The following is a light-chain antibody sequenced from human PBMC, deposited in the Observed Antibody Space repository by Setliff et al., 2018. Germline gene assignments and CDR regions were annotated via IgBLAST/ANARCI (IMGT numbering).Light chain of an antibody. J-gene: IGLJ1*01. V-gene: IGLV2-14*03. CDR3: SSYTGSSTLYV. CDR1: RYDIGDHDY. Sequence: QSALAQPASVSGSPGQSITISCSGTRYDIGDHDYVSWYQQYPGEAPKLLIYDVSKRPSGVSGRFSGSKSGTTASLTISALRTEDEADYYCSSYTGSSTLYVFGTGTKVT. CDR2: DVS.